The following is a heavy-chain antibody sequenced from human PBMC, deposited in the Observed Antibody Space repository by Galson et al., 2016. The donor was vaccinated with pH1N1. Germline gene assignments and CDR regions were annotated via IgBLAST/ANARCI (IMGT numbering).Heavy chain of an antibody. CDR1: GYSFTSYW. CDR2: VYPGDSDT. J-gene: IGHJ4*02. CDR3: ARLRGGITVVREVYFDL. V-gene: IGHV5-51*03. Sequence: QSGAEVKKPGESLKISCRGSGYSFTSYWIAWVRQKPGKGLEWMGIVYPGDSDTRYSPSFRGLFTFSADKSIGTAYLQGSSLEASDTAIYYCARLRGGITVVREVYFDLWGQGTLVTVSP. D-gene: IGHD3-10*01.